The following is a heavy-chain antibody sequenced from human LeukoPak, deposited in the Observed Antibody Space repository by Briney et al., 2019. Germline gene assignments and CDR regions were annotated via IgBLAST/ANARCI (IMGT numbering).Heavy chain of an antibody. V-gene: IGHV4-39*07. CDR3: ARVKHWFDP. Sequence: SETLSLTCTVSGGSISSSSYYWGWIRQPPGKGLEWIGEINHSGSTNYNPSLKSRVTISVDTSKNQFSLKLSSVTAADTAVYYCARVKHWFDPWGQGTLVTVSS. CDR1: GGSISSSSYY. CDR2: INHSGST. J-gene: IGHJ5*02.